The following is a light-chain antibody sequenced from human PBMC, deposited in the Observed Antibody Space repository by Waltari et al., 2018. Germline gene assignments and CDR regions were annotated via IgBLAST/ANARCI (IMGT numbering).Light chain of an antibody. CDR2: DVR. V-gene: IGLV2-8*01. Sequence: QAALTQPPSMSGSPGQSVTISCTGTSSDIGGYNRVSWYQQYPVKAPKLMIYDVRQRPSGVSDRFSGSKSGNTASLTISVLQTEDEAEYYCSSYAGTNNFVLFGGGTRLTVL. CDR3: SSYAGTNNFVL. CDR1: SSDIGGYNR. J-gene: IGLJ2*01.